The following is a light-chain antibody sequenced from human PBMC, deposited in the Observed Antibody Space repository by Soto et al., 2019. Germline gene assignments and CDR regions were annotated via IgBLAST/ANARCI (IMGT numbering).Light chain of an antibody. V-gene: IGLV1-51*01. J-gene: IGLJ2*01. CDR1: SSNIGTNY. Sequence: QSVLTQPPSVSAAPGQKVTISCSGSSSNIGTNYVFWYQQLPGTAPKLLIYDNDKRPSGIPDRFSGSKSGTSATLGITGLQTGDEADYYCATWDRSLRVGVFGGGTKLTV. CDR2: DND. CDR3: ATWDRSLRVGV.